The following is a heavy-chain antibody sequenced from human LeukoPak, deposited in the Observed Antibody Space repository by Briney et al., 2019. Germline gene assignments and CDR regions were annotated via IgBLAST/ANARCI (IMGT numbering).Heavy chain of an antibody. V-gene: IGHV3-7*05. CDR3: ARGYISPRMNWFDP. Sequence: GGSLRLSCAASGFTFSSYWMSWVRQAPGKGLEWVANIKQDGSEKYYVDSLKGRFTITRDNAKNSLYLQMNSLRAEDTAVYYCARGYISPRMNWFDPWGQGTLVTVSS. CDR1: GFTFSSYW. CDR2: IKQDGSEK. J-gene: IGHJ5*02. D-gene: IGHD3-16*02.